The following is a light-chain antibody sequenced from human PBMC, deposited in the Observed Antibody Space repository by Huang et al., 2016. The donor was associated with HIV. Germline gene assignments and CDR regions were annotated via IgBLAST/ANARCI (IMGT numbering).Light chain of an antibody. J-gene: IGKJ4*01. Sequence: DIQMTQSPSSLSASVGDRVTITFQASQDISNYLNWYQQKPGKAPKLLIYDASNLETGVPSRFSGSGSGTDFTFTISSLQPEDIATYYCQHFDNLALTFGGGTKVQIK. CDR1: QDISNY. CDR3: QHFDNLALT. V-gene: IGKV1-33*01. CDR2: DAS.